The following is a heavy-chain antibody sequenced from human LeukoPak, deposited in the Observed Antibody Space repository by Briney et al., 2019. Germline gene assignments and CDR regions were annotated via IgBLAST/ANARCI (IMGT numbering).Heavy chain of an antibody. CDR2: INHSGST. D-gene: IGHD5-12*01. CDR1: GGSFSGYY. CDR3: ARARGWALKVATIKTRLYFDY. Sequence: SETLSLTCAVYGGSFSGYYWSWIRQPPGKGLEWIGEINHSGSTNYNPSLKSRVTISVDTSKNQLSLKLSSVTAADTAVYYCARARGWALKVATIKTRLYFDYWGQGTLVTVSS. J-gene: IGHJ4*02. V-gene: IGHV4-34*01.